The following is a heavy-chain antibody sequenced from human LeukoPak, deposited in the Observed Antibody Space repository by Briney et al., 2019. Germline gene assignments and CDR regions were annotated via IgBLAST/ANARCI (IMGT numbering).Heavy chain of an antibody. Sequence: GASVKVSCKASGYTFTSYGISWVRQAPGQGLEWVGWISAYNGNTNYAQKLQGRVTMTTDTSTSTAYMELRSLRSDDTAVYYCARDRVDIVATIWRGYSPPDYWGQGTLVTVSS. J-gene: IGHJ4*02. CDR2: ISAYNGNT. D-gene: IGHD5-12*01. V-gene: IGHV1-18*01. CDR1: GYTFTSYG. CDR3: ARDRVDIVATIWRGYSPPDY.